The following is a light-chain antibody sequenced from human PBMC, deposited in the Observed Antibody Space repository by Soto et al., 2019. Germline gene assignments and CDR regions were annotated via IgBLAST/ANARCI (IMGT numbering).Light chain of an antibody. J-gene: IGKJ2*01. CDR3: QHYNSWPPT. CDR1: QSVYTN. CDR2: DAS. V-gene: IGKV3D-15*01. Sequence: EIVMTQSPVTLSVSPGERATLSCRASQSVYTNLAWCQQKPGQAPRLLIYDASTRATGIPARFSGSGSGTKFTLTISSLQPEDFAVYYCQHYNSWPPTFGQGTKVDIK.